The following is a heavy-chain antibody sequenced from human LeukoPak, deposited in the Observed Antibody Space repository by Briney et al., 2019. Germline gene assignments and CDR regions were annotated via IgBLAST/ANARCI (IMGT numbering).Heavy chain of an antibody. D-gene: IGHD3-9*01. CDR2: IRYDGSNK. CDR1: GFTFSSYG. V-gene: IGHV3-30*02. Sequence: GGSLRLSCAASGFTFSSYGMHWVRQAPGKGLEWVAFIRYDGSNKYYADSVKGRFTISRDNSKNTLYLQMSSLRAEDTAVYYCAKDLDLLRYFDWLSIDQFDYWGQGTLVTVSS. CDR3: AKDLDLLRYFDWLSIDQFDY. J-gene: IGHJ4*02.